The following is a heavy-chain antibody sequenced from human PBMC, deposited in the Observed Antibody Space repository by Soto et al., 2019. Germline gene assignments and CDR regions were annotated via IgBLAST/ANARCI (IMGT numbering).Heavy chain of an antibody. CDR3: AKGLRRWDYYYYMDV. V-gene: IGHV3-23*01. CDR1: GFTFSSYA. CDR2: ISGSGGST. Sequence: GGSLRLSCAASGFTFSSYAMSWVRQAPGKGLEWVSAISGSGGSTYYADSMKGRFTISRDNSKNTLYLQMNSLRAEDTAVYYCAKGLRRWDYYYYMDVWGKGTTVTVSS. D-gene: IGHD6-13*01. J-gene: IGHJ6*03.